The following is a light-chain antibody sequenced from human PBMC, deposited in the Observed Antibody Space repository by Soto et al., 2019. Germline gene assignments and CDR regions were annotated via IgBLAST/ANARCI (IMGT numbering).Light chain of an antibody. CDR2: YDS. V-gene: IGLV3-21*04. CDR3: QVWDSSSDHVV. Sequence: SYELTQPPSVSGAPGKTARITCGGNNIGSKSVHWYQQKPGQAPVLVIYYDSARPSGIPERFSGSNSGNTATLTISRVEDGDEADYYCQVWDSSSDHVVFGGGTKLTVL. CDR1: NIGSKS. J-gene: IGLJ2*01.